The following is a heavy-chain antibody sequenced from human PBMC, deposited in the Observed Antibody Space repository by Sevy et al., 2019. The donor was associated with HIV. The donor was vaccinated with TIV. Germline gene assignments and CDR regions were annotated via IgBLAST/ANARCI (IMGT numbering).Heavy chain of an antibody. J-gene: IGHJ3*02. CDR1: GDSVSSNSAA. CDR3: ARDISGGRLAYCGGDCYSAHDAFDI. V-gene: IGHV6-1*01. D-gene: IGHD2-21*02. CDR2: TYYRSKWYN. Sequence: QSQTLSLTCAISGDSVSSNSAAWNWIRQSPSRGLEWLGRTYYRSKWYNDYAVSVKSRITINPDTSKNQFSLQLNSVTPEDTAVYYCARDISGGRLAYCGGDCYSAHDAFDIWGQGTMVTVSS.